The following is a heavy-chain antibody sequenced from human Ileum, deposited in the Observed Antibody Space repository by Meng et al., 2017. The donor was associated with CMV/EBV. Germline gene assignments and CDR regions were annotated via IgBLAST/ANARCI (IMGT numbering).Heavy chain of an antibody. CDR1: GFTFNSYW. Sequence: SCAASGFTFNSYWMHWVRQAPGKGLVWVSRMNSDGSSTNYADSVKGRFTISRDNAKNTLYLQMNSLRAEDTAVYYCARRSSLGGFFDSWGQGSLVTVSS. CDR3: ARRSSLGGFFDS. D-gene: IGHD6-13*01. V-gene: IGHV3-74*01. CDR2: MNSDGSST. J-gene: IGHJ4*02.